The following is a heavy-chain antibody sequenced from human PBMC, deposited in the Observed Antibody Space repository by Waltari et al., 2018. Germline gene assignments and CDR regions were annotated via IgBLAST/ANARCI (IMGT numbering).Heavy chain of an antibody. Sequence: QVQLVESGGGVVQPGRSLRLSCAASGFAFNSYAMPWVRQAPGKGLGWVAVISFDGYNQNYVDSVRGRFTISRDSSRRTVYLQMNSLRPDDTAVYYCARVGYCSSTGCYTSGAFDYWGQGTPVIVSS. V-gene: IGHV3-30-3*01. CDR1: GFAFNSYA. CDR3: ARVGYCSSTGCYTSGAFDY. J-gene: IGHJ4*02. D-gene: IGHD2-2*02. CDR2: ISFDGYNQ.